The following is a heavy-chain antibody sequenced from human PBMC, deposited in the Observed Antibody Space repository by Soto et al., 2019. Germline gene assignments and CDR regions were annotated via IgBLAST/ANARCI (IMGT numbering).Heavy chain of an antibody. CDR3: ARDHRRKVVTFMDY. Sequence: QVQLVESGGGVVQPGRSLRLSCAASGFTFSSYGMHWVRQAPGKGLEWVAVIWYDGSNKYYADSVKGRFTISRDNSKNTLYLQMNSLRAEDTAVYYCARDHRRKVVTFMDYWGQGTLVTVSS. CDR2: IWYDGSNK. D-gene: IGHD2-21*02. V-gene: IGHV3-33*01. J-gene: IGHJ4*02. CDR1: GFTFSSYG.